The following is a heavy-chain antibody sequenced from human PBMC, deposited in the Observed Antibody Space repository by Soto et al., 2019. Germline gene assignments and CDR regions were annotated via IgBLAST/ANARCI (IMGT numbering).Heavy chain of an antibody. CDR3: ASCGGETYYDILTGYYSYYYYGMDV. CDR2: IYYSGST. J-gene: IGHJ6*02. CDR1: GGSISSSGYY. D-gene: IGHD3-9*01. Sequence: ASETLCLTCTVSGGSISSSGYYWGWIRQPPGKGLEWIGSIYYSGSTYYNPSLKSRVTISVDTSKNQFSLKLSSVTAADTAVYYCASCGGETYYDILTGYYSYYYYGMDVWGQGTTLTVSS. V-gene: IGHV4-39*01.